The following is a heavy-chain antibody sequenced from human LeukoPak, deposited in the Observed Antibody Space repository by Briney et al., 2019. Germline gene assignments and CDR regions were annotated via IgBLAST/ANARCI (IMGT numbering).Heavy chain of an antibody. Sequence: GGSLRLSCAASGFTFSSNAMSWVRQAPGKGLEWVSGISHSGSDTHYADSVKGRFTISRDTSKSTLFLQMNSLRADDTAVYYCAKDYDSSGYYYRLRSVWDYWGQGTLVTVSS. V-gene: IGHV3-23*01. CDR1: GFTFSSNA. J-gene: IGHJ4*02. CDR2: ISHSGSDT. CDR3: AKDYDSSGYYYRLRSVWDY. D-gene: IGHD3-22*01.